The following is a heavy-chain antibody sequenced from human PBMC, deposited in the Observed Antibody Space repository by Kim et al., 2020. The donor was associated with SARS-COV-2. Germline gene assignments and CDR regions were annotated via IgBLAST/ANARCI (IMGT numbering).Heavy chain of an antibody. CDR3: VVDKYLSDDSQFND. CDR2: IKTQPEGGTT. V-gene: IGHV3-15*01. Sequence: GGSLRLSCIASGFTFTNAWMTWVRQPPGKGLEWVGRIKTQPEGGTTDYAAPVKGRFIVSRDDSKDTFYLQMNSLKTEDTAVYYCVVDKYLSDDSQFNDWGQGSLVTVSS. CDR1: GFTFTNAW. D-gene: IGHD3-22*01. J-gene: IGHJ4*02.